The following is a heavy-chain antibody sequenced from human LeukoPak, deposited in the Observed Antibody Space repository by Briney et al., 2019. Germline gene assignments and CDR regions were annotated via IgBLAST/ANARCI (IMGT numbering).Heavy chain of an antibody. D-gene: IGHD2-2*01. CDR3: ARWGSYCSSTSCYGLGY. CDR1: GFTFSTYW. CDR2: INSDGTNT. V-gene: IGHV3-74*01. J-gene: IGHJ4*02. Sequence: PGGSLRLSCAASGFTFSTYWMHWVRQAPGKGLVWVSRINSDGTNTGYADSVKGRFTISRDNAKNTLYLQMNSLRAEDTAVYYCARWGSYCSSTSCYGLGYWGQGTLVTVSS.